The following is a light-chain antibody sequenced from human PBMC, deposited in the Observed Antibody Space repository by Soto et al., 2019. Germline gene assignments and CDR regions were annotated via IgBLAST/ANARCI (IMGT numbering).Light chain of an antibody. CDR2: AAS. CDR1: QGIRSL. V-gene: IGKV1-9*01. J-gene: IGKJ4*01. CDR3: LHFNNFPLT. Sequence: DIQLTQSPSFLSASVGYRVTITCRASQGIRSLLTWYQQKPGKAPKLLIYAASTLQSGVPSRFSGGGSGTDFTLTINSLQPEYFAPYYCLHFNNFPLTFGGGTKVEVK.